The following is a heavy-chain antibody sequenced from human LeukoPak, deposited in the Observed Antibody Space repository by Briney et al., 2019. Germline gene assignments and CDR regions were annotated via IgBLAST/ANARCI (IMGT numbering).Heavy chain of an antibody. CDR2: IYSGGRT. Sequence: GGSVRLSCAASGLTVSSNYMSWVRQAPGKALEGVSVIYSGGRTYYADSVKGRFTISSHNSKNTLYLQMNSLRAEDTAVYYCARVNGGGFDHWGQGTLVTVSA. J-gene: IGHJ4*02. CDR3: ARVNGGGFDH. D-gene: IGHD3-10*01. CDR1: GLTVSSNY. V-gene: IGHV3-53*04.